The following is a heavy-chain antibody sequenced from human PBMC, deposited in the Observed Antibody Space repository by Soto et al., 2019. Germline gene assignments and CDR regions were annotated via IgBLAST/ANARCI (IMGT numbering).Heavy chain of an antibody. CDR2: ISHTGLT. V-gene: IGHV4-30-4*01. D-gene: IGHD1-7*01. CDR1: GGSINSGDYY. CDR3: ARAEGITGSTWFDP. J-gene: IGHJ5*01. Sequence: PSETLSLTCTVSGGSINSGDYYWSWIRQSPGKGLEWIAYISHTGLTDFNPSLKSRLSISEDTSKNQIYLKLNSVTAADTAVYYCARAEGITGSTWFDPWGQGVLVTVSS.